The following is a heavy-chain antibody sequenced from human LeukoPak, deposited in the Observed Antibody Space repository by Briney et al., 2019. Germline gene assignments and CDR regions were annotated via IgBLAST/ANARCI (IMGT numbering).Heavy chain of an antibody. V-gene: IGHV1-69*01. CDR2: IIPIFGTA. CDR1: GGTFSSYA. CDR3: ARDDGLMVYATRYYYYYMDV. J-gene: IGHJ6*03. D-gene: IGHD2-8*01. Sequence: GASVKVSCKASGGTFSSYAISWVRQAPGQGLEWMGGIIPIFGTANYAQKFQGRVTITADESTSTAYMELSSLRSEDTAVYYCARDDGLMVYATRYYYYYMDVWGKGTTVTVSS.